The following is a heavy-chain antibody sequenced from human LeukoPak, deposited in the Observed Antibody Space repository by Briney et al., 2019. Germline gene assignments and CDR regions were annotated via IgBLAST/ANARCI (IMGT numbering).Heavy chain of an antibody. Sequence: SETLSLTCAVYGVSFSGYYWSWIRQPPGKGLEWIGEINHSGSTNYNPSLKSRVTISVDTSKNQFSLKLSSVTAADTAVYYCARVVGRIVVVAANSWFDPWGQGTLVTVSS. CDR3: ARVVGRIVVVAANSWFDP. CDR1: GVSFSGYY. CDR2: INHSGST. J-gene: IGHJ5*02. V-gene: IGHV4-34*01. D-gene: IGHD2-15*01.